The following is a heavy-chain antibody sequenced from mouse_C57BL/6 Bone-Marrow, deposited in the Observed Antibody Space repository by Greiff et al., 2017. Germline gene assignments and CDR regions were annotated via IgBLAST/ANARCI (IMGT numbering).Heavy chain of an antibody. J-gene: IGHJ1*03. CDR2: IDPANGNT. Sequence: EVQVVESVAELVRPGASVKLSCTASGFNIKNTYMHWVKQRPEQGLEWIGRIDPANGNTKYAPKFQGKATITADTSSNTAYLQLSSLTSEDTAIYYCARNRGVVAHWYFDVWGTGTTVTVSS. CDR3: ARNRGVVAHWYFDV. CDR1: GFNIKNTY. D-gene: IGHD1-1*01. V-gene: IGHV14-3*01.